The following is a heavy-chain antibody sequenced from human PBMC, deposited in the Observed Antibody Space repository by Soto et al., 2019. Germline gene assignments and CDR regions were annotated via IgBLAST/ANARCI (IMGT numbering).Heavy chain of an antibody. CDR1: GFTFSSYG. CDR2: ISYDGSNK. Sequence: QVQLVESGGGVVQPGRSLRLSCAASGFTFSSYGMHWVRQAPGKGLEWVAVISYDGSNKYYADSVKGRFTISRDNSKNTLYLQMNSLRAEDTAVYYCAKDRDIVVAVAALQHWGQGTLVTVSS. D-gene: IGHD2-15*01. V-gene: IGHV3-30*18. J-gene: IGHJ1*01. CDR3: AKDRDIVVAVAALQH.